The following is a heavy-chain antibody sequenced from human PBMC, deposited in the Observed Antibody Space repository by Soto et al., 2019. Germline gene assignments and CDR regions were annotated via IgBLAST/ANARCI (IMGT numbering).Heavy chain of an antibody. CDR2: IYYSGST. Sequence: PSETLSLTCTVSGGSISSGDYYWSWIRLPPGKGLEWIGYIYYSGSTYYNPSLKSRVTISVDTSKNQFSLKLSSVTAADTAVYYCARRVGWELLVPWFDPWGQGTLVTVSS. V-gene: IGHV4-30-4*01. CDR1: GGSISSGDYY. D-gene: IGHD1-26*01. J-gene: IGHJ5*02. CDR3: ARRVGWELLVPWFDP.